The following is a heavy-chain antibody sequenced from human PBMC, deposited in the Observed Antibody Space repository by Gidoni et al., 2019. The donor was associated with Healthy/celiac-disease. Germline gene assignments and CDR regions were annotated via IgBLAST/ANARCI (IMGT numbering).Heavy chain of an antibody. D-gene: IGHD3-10*01. CDR1: GGSFSGYY. Sequence: QVQLQQWGAGLLKPSETLSLTCAVYGGSFSGYYWSWIRQPPGKGLEWIGEIKHSGSTNYNPSLKSRVTISVDTSKNQFSLKLSSVTAADTAVYYCARDERFGELLRFKYYYYGMDAWGQGTTVTVSS. J-gene: IGHJ6*02. V-gene: IGHV4-34*01. CDR3: ARDERFGELLRFKYYYYGMDA. CDR2: IKHSGST.